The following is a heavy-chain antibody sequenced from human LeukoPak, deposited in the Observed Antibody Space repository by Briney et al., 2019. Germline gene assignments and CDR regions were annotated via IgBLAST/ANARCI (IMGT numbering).Heavy chain of an antibody. Sequence: RTSETLSLTCAVYGGSFSGYYWSWIRQPPGKGLEWIGEINHSGSTSYNPSHKSRVTISVDTSKNQFSLKLSSVTAADTAVYYCARGKRFLEWLLYRPHSYGMDVWGQGTTVTVSS. CDR1: GGSFSGYY. V-gene: IGHV4-34*01. J-gene: IGHJ6*02. D-gene: IGHD3-3*01. CDR2: INHSGST. CDR3: ARGKRFLEWLLYRPHSYGMDV.